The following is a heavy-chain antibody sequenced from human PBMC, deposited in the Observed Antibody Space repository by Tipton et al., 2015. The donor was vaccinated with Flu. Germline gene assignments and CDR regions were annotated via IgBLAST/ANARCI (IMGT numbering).Heavy chain of an antibody. Sequence: QVQLVQSGAEVKQPGASVKVSCKASGYTFTSYYMHWVRQAPGQGLEWMGIINPSGGSTSYAQKFQGRVTMTRDTSTSTVYMELSSLRSEDTAVYYCARGTGITMVRGVIITQFDYWGQGTLVTVSS. V-gene: IGHV1-46*01. D-gene: IGHD3-10*01. CDR3: ARGTGITMVRGVIITQFDY. CDR1: GYTFTSYY. CDR2: INPSGGST. J-gene: IGHJ4*02.